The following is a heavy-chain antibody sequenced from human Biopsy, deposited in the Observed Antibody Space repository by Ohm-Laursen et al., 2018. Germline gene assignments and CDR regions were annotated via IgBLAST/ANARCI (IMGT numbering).Heavy chain of an antibody. D-gene: IGHD3-22*01. J-gene: IGHJ5*02. CDR2: IFYSGST. V-gene: IGHV4-39*01. Sequence: SDTLSLTCTVSGGSISNNNYYWGWIRQPPGKGLEWIGSIFYSGSTHYKPSLKSRVNMSVDTSKNQFSLKLNSVTAADTAVYYCARDYDTSGYYYVSWGQGTLVTVSS. CDR1: GGSISNNNYY. CDR3: ARDYDTSGYYYVS.